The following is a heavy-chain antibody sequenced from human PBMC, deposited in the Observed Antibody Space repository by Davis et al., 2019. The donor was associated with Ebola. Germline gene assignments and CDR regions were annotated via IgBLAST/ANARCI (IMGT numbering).Heavy chain of an antibody. Sequence: PGGSLRLSCVASGFTFSSYGLHWVRQAPGTGLEWVTLISHDGSNEHYAESLRGRFTVSRDNSKNTLYLQLSGLRPEDTALYFCARGRWYRDALTIWGQGTMVTVSS. CDR2: ISHDGSNE. J-gene: IGHJ3*02. D-gene: IGHD6-13*01. CDR1: GFTFSSYG. V-gene: IGHV3-30*04. CDR3: ARGRWYRDALTI.